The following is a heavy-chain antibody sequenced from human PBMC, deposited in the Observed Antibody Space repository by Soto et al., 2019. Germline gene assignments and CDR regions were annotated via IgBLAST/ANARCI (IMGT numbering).Heavy chain of an antibody. CDR1: GGSISSGDYY. V-gene: IGHV4-30-4*01. CDR3: ARSGTGRSGGWYFDL. CDR2: IYYSGST. Sequence: KPSETLSLTCTVSGGSISSGDYYWSWIRQPPGKGLEWIGYIYYSGSTYYNPSLKSRVTISVDTSKNQFSLKLSSVTAADTAVYYCARSGTGRSGGWYFDLWGRGTLVTVSS. D-gene: IGHD3-10*01. J-gene: IGHJ2*01.